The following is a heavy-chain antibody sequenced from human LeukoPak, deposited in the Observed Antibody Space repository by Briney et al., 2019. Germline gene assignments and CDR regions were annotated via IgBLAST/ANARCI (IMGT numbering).Heavy chain of an antibody. CDR1: GGSISSSNW. CDR2: SYHSGST. J-gene: IGHJ3*02. CDR3: ARESGGSYGVYAFDI. D-gene: IGHD1-26*01. V-gene: IGHV4-4*02. Sequence: SETLSLTCAVSGGSISSSNWWSWVRQPPGKGLEWSGESYHSGSTNYNPSLKSRVTISVDKPKNQFPLKLSSVTAADTAVYYCARESGGSYGVYAFDIWGQGTMVTVSS.